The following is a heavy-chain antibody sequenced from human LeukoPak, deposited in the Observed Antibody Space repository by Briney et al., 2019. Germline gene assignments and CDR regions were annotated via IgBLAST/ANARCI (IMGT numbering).Heavy chain of an antibody. CDR3: ARDRVGATDYFDY. Sequence: GGSLRLSCAASGFTFSSYAMHWVRQAPGKGLEWVAVISYDGSNKYYAGSVKGRFTISRDNSKNTLYLQMNSLRAEDTAVYYCARDRVGATDYFDYWGQGTLVTASS. CDR1: GFTFSSYA. J-gene: IGHJ4*02. D-gene: IGHD1-26*01. CDR2: ISYDGSNK. V-gene: IGHV3-30-3*01.